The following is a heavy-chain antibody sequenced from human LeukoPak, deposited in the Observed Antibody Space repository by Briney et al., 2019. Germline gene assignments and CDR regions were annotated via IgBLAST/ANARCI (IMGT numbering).Heavy chain of an antibody. Sequence: SVKVSCQASGGTFSSYSISWVRQAPGQGLEWMGRIIPILNITNFEQKYQGRVAITADRSTNIVYMELSSLRSEDTAVYYCARGGLYSSAWFYPWGQGTLVTVSS. V-gene: IGHV1-69*02. CDR1: GGTFSSYS. D-gene: IGHD6-19*01. J-gene: IGHJ5*02. CDR2: IIPILNIT. CDR3: ARGGLYSSAWFYP.